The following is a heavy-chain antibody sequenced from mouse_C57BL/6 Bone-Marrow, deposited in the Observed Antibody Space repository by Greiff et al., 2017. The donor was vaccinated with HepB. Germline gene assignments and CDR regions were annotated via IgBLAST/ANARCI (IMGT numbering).Heavy chain of an antibody. Sequence: VQLQQSGPVLVKPGASVKMSCKASGYTFTDYYMNWVKQSHGKSLEWIGVINPYNGGTSYNQKFKGKATLTVDKSSSPAYMELNSLTSEDSAVYYGARRTTTVVEGTFDYWGQGTTLTVSS. V-gene: IGHV1-19*01. CDR1: GYTFTDYY. J-gene: IGHJ2*01. CDR3: ARRTTTVVEGTFDY. CDR2: INPYNGGT. D-gene: IGHD1-1*01.